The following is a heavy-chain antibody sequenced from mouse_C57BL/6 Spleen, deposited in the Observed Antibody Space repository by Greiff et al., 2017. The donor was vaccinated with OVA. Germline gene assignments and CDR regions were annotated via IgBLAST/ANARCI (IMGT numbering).Heavy chain of an antibody. J-gene: IGHJ4*01. CDR3: ARLGGYGNYFYAMDY. CDR1: GYTFTDYN. V-gene: IGHV1-18*01. D-gene: IGHD2-1*01. CDR2: INPNNGGT. Sequence: LVEPGASVKIPCKASGYTFTDYNMDWVKQSHGKSLEWIGDINPNNGGTIYNQKFKGKATLTVDKSSSTAYMELRSLTSEDTAVYYCARLGGYGNYFYAMDYWGQGTSVTVSS.